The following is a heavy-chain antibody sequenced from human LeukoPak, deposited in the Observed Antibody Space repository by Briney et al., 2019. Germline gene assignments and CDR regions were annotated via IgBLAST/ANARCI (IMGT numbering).Heavy chain of an antibody. CDR1: GGSISSHY. Sequence: PSETLSITCTVSGGSISSHYWSWIRQPPGKGLEWIGCVYYSGSTNYKPSLKSRVTISVDTSKNQFSLKLSSVTAADTAVYYCARYSTGWYDAFDIWGQGTMVTVSS. D-gene: IGHD6-19*01. V-gene: IGHV4-59*11. CDR2: VYYSGST. CDR3: ARYSTGWYDAFDI. J-gene: IGHJ3*02.